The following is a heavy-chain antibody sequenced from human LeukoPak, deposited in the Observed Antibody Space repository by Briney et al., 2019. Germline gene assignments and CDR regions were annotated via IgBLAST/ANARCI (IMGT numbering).Heavy chain of an antibody. CDR3: ARKGYSSSLGEGVDH. CDR2: INHSGST. CDR1: GGSFSGYY. V-gene: IGHV4-34*01. J-gene: IGHJ4*02. D-gene: IGHD6-13*01. Sequence: KPSETLSLTCAVYGGSFSGYYWSWIRQPPGKGLEWIGEINHSGSTNYNPSLKSRVTISVDTSKNQFSLKLSSVTAADTAVYYCARKGYSSSLGEGVDHWGQGTLVTVSS.